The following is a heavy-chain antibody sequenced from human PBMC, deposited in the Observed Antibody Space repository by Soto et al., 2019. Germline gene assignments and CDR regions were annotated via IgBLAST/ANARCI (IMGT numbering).Heavy chain of an antibody. Sequence: QVQLQESGPGLVKPSGTLSLTCAVSGGSISSSNWWSWVRQPPGKGLEWIGEIYHSGSTNYNPSLKSRVTISVDKSKSQFSLKLSSVTAADTAVYYCARGALNWNWKEHYYYGMDVWGQGTTVTVSS. CDR2: IYHSGST. D-gene: IGHD1-7*01. CDR1: GGSISSSNW. V-gene: IGHV4-4*02. CDR3: ARGALNWNWKEHYYYGMDV. J-gene: IGHJ6*02.